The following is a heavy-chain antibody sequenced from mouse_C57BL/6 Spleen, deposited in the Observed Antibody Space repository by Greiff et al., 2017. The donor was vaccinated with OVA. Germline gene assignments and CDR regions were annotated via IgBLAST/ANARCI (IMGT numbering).Heavy chain of an antibody. D-gene: IGHD2-12*01. V-gene: IGHV3-6*01. CDR3: ARLLNYFDY. CDR2: ISYDGSN. Sequence: EVKLQESGPGLVKPSQSLSLTCSVTGYSITSGYYWNWIRQFPGNKLEWMGYISYDGSNNYNPSLKNLISITRDTSKNQFFLKLNSVTTEDTATYYCARLLNYFDYWGQGTTLTVSS. CDR1: GYSITSGYY. J-gene: IGHJ2*01.